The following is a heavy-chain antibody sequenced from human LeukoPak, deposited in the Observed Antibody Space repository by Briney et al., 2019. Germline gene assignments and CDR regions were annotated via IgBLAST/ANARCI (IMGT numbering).Heavy chain of an antibody. D-gene: IGHD3-16*01. V-gene: IGHV4-59*02. J-gene: IGHJ4*02. CDR2: IYYSGST. Sequence: SETLSLTCTVSGGSVSSYYWSWIRQPPGKGLEWIGYIYYSGSTSYNPSPKSRVTISVDTSMNQFSLKLTSVTAADTAMYYCARDYDSFDYWGQGTLVSVSS. CDR3: ARDYDSFDY. CDR1: GGSVSSYY.